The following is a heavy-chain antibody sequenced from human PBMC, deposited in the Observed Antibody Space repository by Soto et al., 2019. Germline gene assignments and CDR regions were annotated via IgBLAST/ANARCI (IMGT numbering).Heavy chain of an antibody. CDR1: GGSISSGGYY. CDR3: ARDSSYCSGGSCYFNWFDP. CDR2: IYYSGST. V-gene: IGHV4-31*02. J-gene: IGHJ5*02. D-gene: IGHD2-15*01. Sequence: PSETLSLTXTVSGGSISSGGYYWSWIRQHPGKGLEWIGYIYYSGSTYYNPSLKSRVTISVDTSKNQFSLKLSSVTAADTAVYYCARDSSYCSGGSCYFNWFDPWGQGTLVTVSS.